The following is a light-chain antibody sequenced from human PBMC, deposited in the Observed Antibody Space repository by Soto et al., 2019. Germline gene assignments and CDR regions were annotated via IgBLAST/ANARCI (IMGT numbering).Light chain of an antibody. Sequence: QSVLTQPSSASGSPGQSVTISCTGTSSDLGGYNYVSWYQQHPGKAPKLMIYEVNKRPSGVPDRFSGSKSGNTASLTVSGLQAEDEADYYCSSYAGSHNWVFGGGTKLTVL. J-gene: IGLJ3*02. CDR2: EVN. CDR3: SSYAGSHNWV. CDR1: SSDLGGYNY. V-gene: IGLV2-8*01.